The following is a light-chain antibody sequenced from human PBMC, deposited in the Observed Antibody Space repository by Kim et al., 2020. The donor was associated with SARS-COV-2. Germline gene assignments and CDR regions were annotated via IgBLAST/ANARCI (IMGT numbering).Light chain of an antibody. J-gene: IGLJ2*01. CDR2: QDT. CDR1: KLGDKY. Sequence: SLSPGQTATITCFGDKLGDKYASCYQQKPGQSPVLVIYQDTKRPSRIPERFSGSTSGNTATLTISGTQAMDEADYYCQAWDRSPVFGGGTQLTVL. CDR3: QAWDRSPV. V-gene: IGLV3-1*01.